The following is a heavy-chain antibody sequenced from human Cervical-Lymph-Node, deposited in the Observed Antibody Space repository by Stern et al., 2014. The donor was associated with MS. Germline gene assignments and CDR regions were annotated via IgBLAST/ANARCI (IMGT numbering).Heavy chain of an antibody. Sequence: EGELVQSVAEVRKPGDSLKIYCKTSRYRISNYSIAWVRLVRGKGLEWIGINYHDDSDIRLHPSFQGNVTISVGKSTSTAYLQWSSLKASDTAVYYCARWSVACDSWGQGTLITVSS. CDR1: RYRISNYS. CDR3: ARWSVACDS. D-gene: IGHD2-21*01. J-gene: IGHJ4*02. CDR2: NYHDDSDI. V-gene: IGHV5-51*03.